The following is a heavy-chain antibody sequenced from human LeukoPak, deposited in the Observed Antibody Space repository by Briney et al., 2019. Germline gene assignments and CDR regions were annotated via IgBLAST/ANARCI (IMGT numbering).Heavy chain of an antibody. D-gene: IGHD6-13*01. V-gene: IGHV3-30*04. J-gene: IGHJ5*02. CDR2: ISYDGSNK. Sequence: PGGSLRLSCAASGFTFSSYAMHWVRQAPGKGLEWVAVISYDGSNKYYADSVKGRFTISRDNSKNTLYLQMNSLRAEDTAVYYCQLPVSSSWWTWFDPWGQGTLVTVSS. CDR1: GFTFSSYA. CDR3: QLPVSSSWWTWFDP.